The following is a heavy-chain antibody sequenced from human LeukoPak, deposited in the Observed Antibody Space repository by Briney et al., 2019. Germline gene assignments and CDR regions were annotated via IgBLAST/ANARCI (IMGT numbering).Heavy chain of an antibody. CDR1: GGSFSDYY. J-gene: IGHJ4*02. D-gene: IGHD3-3*01. CDR3: ARGRHGITIFGVVTRKYFDY. CDR2: INHSGST. V-gene: IGHV4-34*01. Sequence: SETLSLTCAVDGGSFSDYYWSWIRQPPGKGLEWIGEINHSGSTNYNPSLKSRVTISVDTSKNQFSLKLSSVTAADTAVYYCARGRHGITIFGVVTRKYFDYWGQGTLVTVSS.